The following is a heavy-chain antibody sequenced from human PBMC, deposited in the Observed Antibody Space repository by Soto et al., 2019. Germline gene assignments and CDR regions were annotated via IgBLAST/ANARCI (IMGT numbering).Heavy chain of an antibody. V-gene: IGHV4-59*08. Sequence: SETLSLTXTVSGGSISSYXWXXIXQPPGKGLEWIGVIYYSGSTHYNPSLKGRVPISVDTSKNQFSLKLSSVTAADTAVYYCATNEYXSSPFDYWGQGTLVTVSS. CDR2: IYYSGST. CDR3: ATNEYXSSPFDY. J-gene: IGHJ4*02. D-gene: IGHD6-6*01. CDR1: GGSISSYX.